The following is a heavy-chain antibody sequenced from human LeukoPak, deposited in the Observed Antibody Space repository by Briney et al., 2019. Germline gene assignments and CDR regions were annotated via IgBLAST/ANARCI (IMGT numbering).Heavy chain of an antibody. Sequence: PSETLSLTCTVSGGSISSYYWSWIRQPPGKGLEWIGYIYYSGSTNYNPSLKSRVTISADTSKNQFSLKLSSVTAADTAVYYCARAGLWFGESNYYYYMDVWGKGTTVTISS. V-gene: IGHV4-59*01. CDR2: IYYSGST. D-gene: IGHD3-10*01. J-gene: IGHJ6*03. CDR3: ARAGLWFGESNYYYYMDV. CDR1: GGSISSYY.